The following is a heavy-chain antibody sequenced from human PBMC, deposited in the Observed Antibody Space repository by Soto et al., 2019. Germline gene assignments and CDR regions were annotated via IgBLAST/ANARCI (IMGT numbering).Heavy chain of an antibody. D-gene: IGHD4-17*01. Sequence: EVQLLESGGGXXXXGXSLRLSCAASGFTFSTYAMIWVRQAPGKGLEWVSVITGSGGSTYYADSVKGRFTISRDTSKNTLFLQMNSLRAEDTAVYYCAKDRYGDYGGIDYWGQGTMVTVSS. J-gene: IGHJ4*02. CDR1: GFTFSTYA. V-gene: IGHV3-23*01. CDR3: AKDRYGDYGGIDY. CDR2: ITGSGGST.